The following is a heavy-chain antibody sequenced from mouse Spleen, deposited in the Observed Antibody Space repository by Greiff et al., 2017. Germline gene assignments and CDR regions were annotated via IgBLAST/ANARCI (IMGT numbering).Heavy chain of an antibody. CDR1: GFNIKNTY. J-gene: IGHJ4*01. D-gene: IGHD1-1*01. CDR2: IDPANGNT. V-gene: IGHV14-3*01. CDR3: ASSPRTTVASMDY. Sequence: VHVKQSVAELVRPGASVKLSCTASGFNIKNTYMHWVKQRPEQGLEWIGRIDPANGNTKYAPKFQGKATITADTSSNTAYLQLSSLTSEDTAIYYCASSPRTTVASMDYWGQGTSVTVSS.